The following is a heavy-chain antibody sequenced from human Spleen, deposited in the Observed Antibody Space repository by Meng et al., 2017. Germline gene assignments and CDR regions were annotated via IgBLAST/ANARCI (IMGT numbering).Heavy chain of an antibody. Sequence: SVKVSCKASGGTFSSYAISWVRQAPGQGLEWMGGIIPILGIANYAQKFQGRVTITADKSTSTAYMELSSLRSEDTAVYYCARDQPPYGSGSWRFDPWGQGTLVTVSS. V-gene: IGHV1-69*10. CDR2: IIPILGIA. CDR1: GGTFSSYA. CDR3: ARDQPPYGSGSWRFDP. J-gene: IGHJ5*02. D-gene: IGHD3-10*01.